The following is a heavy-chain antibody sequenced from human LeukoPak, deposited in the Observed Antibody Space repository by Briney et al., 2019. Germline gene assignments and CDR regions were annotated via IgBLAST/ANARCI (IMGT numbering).Heavy chain of an antibody. D-gene: IGHD5-24*01. CDR1: GGSISSYY. V-gene: IGHV4-59*01. J-gene: IGHJ4*02. CDR3: ARQRWLHDY. CDR2: IYYSGST. Sequence: PSETLSLTCTVSGGSISSYYWSWIRQPPGKGLEWIGYIYYSGSTNYNPSLKSRVTISVDTSKNQFSLKLSSVTAADTAVYYCARQRWLHDYWGRGTLVTVSS.